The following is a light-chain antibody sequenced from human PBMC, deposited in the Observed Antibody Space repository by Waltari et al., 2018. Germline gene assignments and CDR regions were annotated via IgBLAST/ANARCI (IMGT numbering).Light chain of an antibody. J-gene: IGLJ3*02. CDR2: EVS. V-gene: IGLV2-14*01. CDR3: SSYSSSSTPWV. CDR1: SSDIGGYNY. Sequence: QSALTQPASVSGSPGQSITISCTGTSSDIGGYNYVPWYQQHPGKAPKVMIYEVSNRPSGVSSRFSGSKSGNTASLTISGLQAEDEADYHCSSYSSSSTPWVFGGGTKLTVL.